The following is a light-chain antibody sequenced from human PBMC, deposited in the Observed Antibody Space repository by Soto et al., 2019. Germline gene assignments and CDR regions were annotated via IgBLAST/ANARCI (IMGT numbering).Light chain of an antibody. CDR2: KAS. J-gene: IGKJ1*01. V-gene: IGKV1-5*03. CDR3: QQYNSYSRM. Sequence: DIQMTQSPSTLSASVGDRVTITCRASQSINNYLAWYQHNPGKAPKVLIYKASSLESGVPSRFSGSGSGTEFTLTISSLQPDDFATYYCQQYNSYSRMFGQGTKVDIK. CDR1: QSINNY.